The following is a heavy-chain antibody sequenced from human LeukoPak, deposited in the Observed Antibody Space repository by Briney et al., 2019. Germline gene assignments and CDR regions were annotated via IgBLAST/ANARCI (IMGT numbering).Heavy chain of an antibody. Sequence: GGSLRLSCAASGCTFSSYAMSWVRQAPGKGLEWVSAISGSGRTTYYADSVKGRFTISRDNSKSTLYLQMNSLRAEDTAVYYCAKADDSSGYYYAGLDYWGQGTLVTVSS. CDR2: ISGSGRTT. V-gene: IGHV3-23*01. J-gene: IGHJ4*02. D-gene: IGHD3-22*01. CDR1: GCTFSSYA. CDR3: AKADDSSGYYYAGLDY.